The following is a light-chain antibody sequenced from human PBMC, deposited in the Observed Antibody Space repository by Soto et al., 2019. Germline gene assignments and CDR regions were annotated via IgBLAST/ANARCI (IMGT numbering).Light chain of an antibody. V-gene: IGKV1-33*01. CDR1: QDISNY. J-gene: IGKJ4*01. Sequence: DIQMTQSPSSLSASVGDRVTITCQASQDISNYLKWYQQKPGKAPKLLIYDASNLETGVPSRFSGSGSGTDFTFTISSLEAEDIATYYCQQYDNLLTFGGGTKVDIK. CDR3: QQYDNLLT. CDR2: DAS.